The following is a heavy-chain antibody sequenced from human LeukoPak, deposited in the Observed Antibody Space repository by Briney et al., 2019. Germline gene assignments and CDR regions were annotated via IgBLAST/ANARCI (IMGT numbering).Heavy chain of an antibody. D-gene: IGHD3-10*01. CDR2: ISSSVSTI. V-gene: IGHV3-48*03. CDR3: AREGYYGSGSSQYYYYGMDV. J-gene: IGHJ6*04. Sequence: PGGSLRLSCAASGFTFSSYEMNWVRQAPGKGLEWFSYISSSVSTIYYADSVKGRFTISRDNAKNSLYLQMNSLRAEDTAVYYCAREGYYGSGSSQYYYYGMDVWGKGTTVTVSS. CDR1: GFTFSSYE.